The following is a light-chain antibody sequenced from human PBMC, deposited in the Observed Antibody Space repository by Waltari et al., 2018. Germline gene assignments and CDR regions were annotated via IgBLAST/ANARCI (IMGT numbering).Light chain of an antibody. Sequence: QSALPQPRSVSGSPGQSFTISCTGTSSDVGSYNYVSWYQQHPGKAPKLIIYDVSQRLSGVPDRFSGSKSGNTASLTISGLEADDEADYFCTSYAGAYTVFGGGTKLTVL. CDR2: DVS. CDR1: SSDVGSYNY. J-gene: IGLJ2*01. V-gene: IGLV2-11*01. CDR3: TSYAGAYTV.